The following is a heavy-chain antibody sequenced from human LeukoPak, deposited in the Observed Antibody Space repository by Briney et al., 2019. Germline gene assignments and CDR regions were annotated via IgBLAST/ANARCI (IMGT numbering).Heavy chain of an antibody. J-gene: IGHJ6*02. CDR1: GGSFSGYY. CDR2: INHSGST. D-gene: IGHD2-2*01. Sequence: SETLSLTCAVYGGSFSGYYWSWIRQPPGKGLEWIGEINHSGSTNYNPSLKSRVTISVDTSKNQFSLKLSSVTAADTAVYYCARAPCSSTSCLPYYYYGLDVWGQGTTVTVSS. V-gene: IGHV4-34*01. CDR3: ARAPCSSTSCLPYYYYGLDV.